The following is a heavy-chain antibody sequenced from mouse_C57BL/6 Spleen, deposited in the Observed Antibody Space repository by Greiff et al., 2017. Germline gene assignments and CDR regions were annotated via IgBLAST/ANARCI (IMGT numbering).Heavy chain of an antibody. CDR1: GYTFTDYE. Sequence: VQLQQSGAELVRPGASVTLSCKASGYTFTDYEMHWVKQTPVHGLEWIGAIDPETGGTAYNQKFKGKAILTADKSSSTAYMELRSLTSEDSAVYYCTRSGDGYYFWTDWGQGTLVTVSA. D-gene: IGHD2-3*01. V-gene: IGHV1-15*01. J-gene: IGHJ3*01. CDR3: TRSGDGYYFWTD. CDR2: IDPETGGT.